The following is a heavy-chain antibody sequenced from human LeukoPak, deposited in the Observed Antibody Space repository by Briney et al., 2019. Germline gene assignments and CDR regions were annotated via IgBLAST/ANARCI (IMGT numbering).Heavy chain of an antibody. J-gene: IGHJ3*02. CDR1: GYTFTSYG. Sequence: ASVRVSCTASGYTFTSYGMSWVRQAPGKGLEWMGWISAYNGNTNYAQKVRGRVTMTRDTSTSTSYLELRSLRSDDTAVYYCARDFYPYSSGPYDAFDISGQGTMVTVSS. CDR2: ISAYNGNT. V-gene: IGHV1-18*04. CDR3: ARDFYPYSSGPYDAFDI. D-gene: IGHD6-19*01.